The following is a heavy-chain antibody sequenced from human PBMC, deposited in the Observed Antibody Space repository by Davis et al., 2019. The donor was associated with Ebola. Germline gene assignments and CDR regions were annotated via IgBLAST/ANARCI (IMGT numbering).Heavy chain of an antibody. Sequence: PGGSLRLSCAASGFTFSSYAMHWVRQAPGKGLEWVAVISYDGSNKYYADPVKGRFTISRDNSKNTLYLQMNSLRAEGTAVYYCARGPRARPVDYSNLPFDYWGQGTLVTVSS. J-gene: IGHJ4*02. CDR2: ISYDGSNK. V-gene: IGHV3-30-3*01. CDR3: ARGPRARPVDYSNLPFDY. D-gene: IGHD4-11*01. CDR1: GFTFSSYA.